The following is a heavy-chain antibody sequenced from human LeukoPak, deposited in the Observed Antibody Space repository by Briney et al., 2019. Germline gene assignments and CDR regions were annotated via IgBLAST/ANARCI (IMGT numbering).Heavy chain of an antibody. CDR2: IYYSGST. CDR3: ARDDFWSGDYYMDV. V-gene: IGHV4-31*03. J-gene: IGHJ6*03. D-gene: IGHD3-3*01. CDR1: GGSISSGGYY. Sequence: PSETLSLTCTVSGGSISSGGYYWSWIRQHPGKGLEWIGYIYYSGSTYYNPSLKSRVTISVDTSKNQFSLKLSSVTAADTAVYYCARDDFWSGDYYMDVWGKGTTVTVSS.